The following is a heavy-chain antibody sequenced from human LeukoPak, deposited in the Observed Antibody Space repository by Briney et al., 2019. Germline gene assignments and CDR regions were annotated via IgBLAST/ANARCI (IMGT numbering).Heavy chain of an antibody. J-gene: IGHJ4*02. CDR3: ATDNAR. CDR1: GFNLSTNS. V-gene: IGHV3-21*01. Sequence: GESLKISCAASGFNLSTNSMNWVRQAPGKGLEWVSSISSSSSYIYYADSVKGRFTISRDNAKNSLFLQMNSLRAEDTAVYYCATDNARWGQGTLVTVSS. CDR2: ISSSSSYI. D-gene: IGHD6-6*01.